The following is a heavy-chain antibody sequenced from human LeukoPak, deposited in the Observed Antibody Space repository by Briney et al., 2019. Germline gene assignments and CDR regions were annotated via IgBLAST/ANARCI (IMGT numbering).Heavy chain of an antibody. CDR1: GLTFANAW. V-gene: IGHV3-15*07. Sequence: PGGSLRLSCAASGLTFANAWMNWVRQAPGKGLEWVGRIYSIIDGGTTDYAAPVKGRFTISRDDSKNTLYLQMNSLKTEDTAVYYCTTDPDYWSQGTLVTVSS. J-gene: IGHJ4*02. CDR3: TTDPDY. CDR2: IYSIIDGGTT.